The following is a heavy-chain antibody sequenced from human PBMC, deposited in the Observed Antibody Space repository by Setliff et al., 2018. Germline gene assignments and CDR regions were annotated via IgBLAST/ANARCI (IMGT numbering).Heavy chain of an antibody. CDR3: TRHEDRNKCTSSSCYRENDAFDV. CDR1: GYIFTNYW. Sequence: GESLKISCMASGYIFTNYWIGWVRQMPGKGLEWMGVIYPGDSDTRYSPSFQGQVTISADKSINTAYLQWSSLKASDTAIYYCTRHEDRNKCTSSSCYRENDAFDVWGQGAMVTVSS. V-gene: IGHV5-51*01. D-gene: IGHD2-2*01. J-gene: IGHJ3*01. CDR2: IYPGDSDT.